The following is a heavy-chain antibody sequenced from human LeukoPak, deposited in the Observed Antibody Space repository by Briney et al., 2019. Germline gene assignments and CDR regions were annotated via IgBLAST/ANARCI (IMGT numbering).Heavy chain of an antibody. J-gene: IGHJ4*02. Sequence: GGSLRLSCAASGFTFSSYSMNWVRQAPGKGLEWVLYISSSSSTIYYADSVKGRFTISRDNAKNSLYLQMNSLRAEDTAVYYCAREGWELPHFDYWGQGTLVTVSS. D-gene: IGHD1-26*01. CDR3: AREGWELPHFDY. CDR2: ISSSSSTI. V-gene: IGHV3-48*04. CDR1: GFTFSSYS.